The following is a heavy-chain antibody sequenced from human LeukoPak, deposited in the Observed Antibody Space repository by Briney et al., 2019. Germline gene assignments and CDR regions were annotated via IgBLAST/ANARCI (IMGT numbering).Heavy chain of an antibody. CDR1: GYTFTGYY. Sequence: ASVKVSCKASGYTFTGYYMHWVRQAPGQGLEWMGWIYPNSGGTNYAQKFQGRVTMTRDTSISTAYMELSRLRSDDTAVYYCARVGVRGIPRGYFDYWGQGTLVTVSS. CDR2: IYPNSGGT. CDR3: ARVGVRGIPRGYFDY. J-gene: IGHJ4*02. V-gene: IGHV1-2*02. D-gene: IGHD3-10*01.